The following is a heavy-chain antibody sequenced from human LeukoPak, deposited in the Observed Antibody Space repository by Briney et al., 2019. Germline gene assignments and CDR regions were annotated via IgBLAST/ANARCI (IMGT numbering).Heavy chain of an antibody. V-gene: IGHV5-51*01. J-gene: IGHJ3*02. CDR2: IYPGDSDT. D-gene: IGHD3-22*01. CDR1: DTAFTASG. Sequence: GGPRKFSGKGLDTAFTASGSGGVPKSPGKGLKGMGTIYPGDSDTRYSPSFQGQVTISADKSISTAYLQWSSLKASDTAMYYCARGPSYYYDSSGYSHYAFDIWGQGTMVTVSS. CDR3: ARGPSYYYDSSGYSHYAFDI.